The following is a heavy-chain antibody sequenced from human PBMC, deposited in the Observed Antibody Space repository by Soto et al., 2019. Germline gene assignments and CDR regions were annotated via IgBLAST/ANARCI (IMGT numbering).Heavy chain of an antibody. Sequence: SETLSLTCTVSGGSISSYYWSWIRQPAGKGLEWIGRIYTSGSTNYNPSLKSRVTMSVDTSKNQFSLKLSSVTAADTAVYYCAREATNGSYYYYGMDVWGQGTTVTVSS. V-gene: IGHV4-4*07. CDR3: AREATNGSYYYYGMDV. J-gene: IGHJ6*02. D-gene: IGHD5-12*01. CDR2: IYTSGST. CDR1: GGSISSYY.